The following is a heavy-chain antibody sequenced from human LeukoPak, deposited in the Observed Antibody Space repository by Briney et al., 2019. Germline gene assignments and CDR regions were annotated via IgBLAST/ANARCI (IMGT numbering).Heavy chain of an antibody. CDR3: ARRIGPRKRGSVNGSGSYERPNWFDP. D-gene: IGHD3-10*01. Sequence: SETLSLTCGVSGGSITSGVYSWSWIRQPPGKGLEWIGYIYNIGSTYYNPSLKSRITMSVDTSKNQFSLKLSSLTAADTAVYYCARRIGPRKRGSVNGSGSYERPNWFDPWGQGTLVTVSS. CDR2: IYNIGST. CDR1: GGSITSGVYS. J-gene: IGHJ5*02. V-gene: IGHV4-30-4*07.